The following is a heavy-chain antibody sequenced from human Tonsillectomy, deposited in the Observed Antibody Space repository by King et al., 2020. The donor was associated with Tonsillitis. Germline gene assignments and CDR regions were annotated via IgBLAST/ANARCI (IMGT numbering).Heavy chain of an antibody. CDR1: GFTFSSYA. Sequence: VQLVESGGGVVQPGGSLRLSCAASGFTFSSYAMHWVRQAPGKGLEWVAVIAYDGVNKYYADSVKGRFTFSRENSKNTLYLQMNSLRADDTAVCYLAREGGGNSDYFDYWGQGTLVTVSS. CDR2: IAYDGVNK. CDR3: AREGGGNSDYFDY. J-gene: IGHJ4*02. V-gene: IGHV3-30-3*01. D-gene: IGHD4-23*01.